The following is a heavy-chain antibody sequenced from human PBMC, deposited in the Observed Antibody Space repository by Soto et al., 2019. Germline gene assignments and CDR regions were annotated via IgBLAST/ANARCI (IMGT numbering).Heavy chain of an antibody. CDR3: AKEGYDFWSGYLFDY. D-gene: IGHD3-3*01. V-gene: IGHV3-30*18. Sequence: GGSLRLSCAASGFTFSSYGMHWVRQAPGKGLEWVAVISYDGSNKYYADSVEGRFTISRDNSKNTLYLQMNSLRAEDTAVYYCAKEGYDFWSGYLFDYWGQGTLVTVSS. J-gene: IGHJ4*02. CDR2: ISYDGSNK. CDR1: GFTFSSYG.